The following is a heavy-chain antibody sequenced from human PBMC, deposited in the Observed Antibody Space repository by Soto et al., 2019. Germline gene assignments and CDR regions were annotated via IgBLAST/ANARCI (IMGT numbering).Heavy chain of an antibody. J-gene: IGHJ6*02. CDR2: ISYDGSNK. D-gene: IGHD2-2*01. V-gene: IGHV3-30*18. CDR3: AKDREVVPAAIALLFHYYYYGMDV. CDR1: GFTFSSYG. Sequence: QVHLVESGGGVVQPGRSLRLSCAASGFTFSSYGMHWVRQAPGKGLEWVAVISYDGSNKYYADSVKGRFTISRDNSKNTLYLQMNSLRAEDTAVYYCAKDREVVPAAIALLFHYYYYGMDVWGQGTTVTVSS.